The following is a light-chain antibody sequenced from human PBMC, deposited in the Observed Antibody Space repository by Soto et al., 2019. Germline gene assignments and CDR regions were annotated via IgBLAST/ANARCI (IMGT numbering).Light chain of an antibody. Sequence: AIRMTQSPSSLSASTGDRVTITCRASQGISSYLAWYQQKPGKAPKLLIYAASTLQSGVPSRFSGSGSGTDFTLTISCLQSEDFATYYCQQYNSYSPWTFGQGTKVEVK. J-gene: IGKJ1*01. CDR2: AAS. CDR1: QGISSY. V-gene: IGKV1-8*01. CDR3: QQYNSYSPWT.